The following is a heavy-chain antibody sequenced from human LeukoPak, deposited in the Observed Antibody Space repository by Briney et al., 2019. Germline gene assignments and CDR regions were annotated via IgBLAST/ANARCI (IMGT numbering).Heavy chain of an antibody. D-gene: IGHD4-23*01. Sequence: GGSLRLSCAVSGFTFSSYSMNWVRQAPGKGLEWVSYISSGSSTIYYADSVKGRFTISRDNAKNSLYLQMNSLRAEDTAVYYCARLTVLEPMVVNLDYWGQGILVTVSS. CDR2: ISSGSSTI. CDR1: GFTFSSYS. CDR3: ARLTVLEPMVVNLDY. V-gene: IGHV3-48*04. J-gene: IGHJ4*02.